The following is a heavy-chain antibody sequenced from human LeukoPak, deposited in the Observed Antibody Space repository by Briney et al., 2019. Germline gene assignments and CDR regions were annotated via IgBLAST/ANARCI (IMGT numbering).Heavy chain of an antibody. D-gene: IGHD3-10*01. Sequence: PSETLSLTCTVSGGSISSYYWSWIRQPAGKGLEWIGRIYTSGSTNYNPSLKSRVTMSVDTSKNQFSLKLSSVTAADTAVYYCARQLLWFGELQPNWFDPWGQGTLVTVSS. J-gene: IGHJ5*02. CDR2: IYTSGST. CDR1: GGSISSYY. V-gene: IGHV4-4*07. CDR3: ARQLLWFGELQPNWFDP.